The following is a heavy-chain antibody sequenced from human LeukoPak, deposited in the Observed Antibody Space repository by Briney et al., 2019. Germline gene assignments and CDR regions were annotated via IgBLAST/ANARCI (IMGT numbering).Heavy chain of an antibody. Sequence: SGGSLRLSCAASGFTFSSYAMHWVRQAPGKGLEWVAVISYDGSNKYYADSVKGRFTISGDNSKNTLYLQMNSLRAEDTAVYYCAKGSMRSYAELDYWGQGTLVTVSS. D-gene: IGHD2-2*01. CDR2: ISYDGSNK. J-gene: IGHJ4*02. V-gene: IGHV3-30*04. CDR1: GFTFSSYA. CDR3: AKGSMRSYAELDY.